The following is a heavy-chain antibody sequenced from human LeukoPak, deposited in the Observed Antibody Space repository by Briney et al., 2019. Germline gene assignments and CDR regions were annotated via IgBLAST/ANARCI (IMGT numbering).Heavy chain of an antibody. CDR3: ASQTGESTNFDN. CDR2: IYSGGTT. D-gene: IGHD2-2*01. Sequence: PGGSLRLSCAASGFTVSSSYISWVRQAPGKGLEWVSAIYSGGTTYYADSVRGRFTISGDNSKNTLYLHMNSLRAEDTAMYHCASQTGESTNFDNWGQGTLVTVSS. J-gene: IGHJ4*02. V-gene: IGHV3-53*01. CDR1: GFTVSSSY.